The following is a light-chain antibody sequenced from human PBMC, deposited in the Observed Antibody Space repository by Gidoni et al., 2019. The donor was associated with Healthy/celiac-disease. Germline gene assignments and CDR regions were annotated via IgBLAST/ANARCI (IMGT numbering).Light chain of an antibody. CDR1: SSDVGGYNY. Sequence: QSALTQPASVSGSPGQSITLPCTGTSSDVGGYNYVSWYQQHPGKAPKLMIYDVSNRPSGVSNLFSGSKSGNTASLTISGLQAEDEADYYCSSYTSSSTLKVFGGGTKLTVL. CDR3: SSYTSSSTLKV. CDR2: DVS. V-gene: IGLV2-14*01. J-gene: IGLJ2*01.